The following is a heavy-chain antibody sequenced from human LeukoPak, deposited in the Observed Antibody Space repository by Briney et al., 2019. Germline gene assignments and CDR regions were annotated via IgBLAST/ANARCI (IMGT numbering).Heavy chain of an antibody. CDR1: GFTFSTYW. V-gene: IGHV3-7*01. D-gene: IGHD1-26*01. CDR3: ARDVGGSLDY. J-gene: IGHJ4*02. Sequence: PGGSLRLSCVGSGFTFSTYWMAWVRQAPGKGLEWVANIKGDESAKHQADSVNGRFTIFRDNAQNSVYLQMSSLRGEDTAVYYCARDVGGSLDYWGQGTLVPVSS. CDR2: IKGDESAK.